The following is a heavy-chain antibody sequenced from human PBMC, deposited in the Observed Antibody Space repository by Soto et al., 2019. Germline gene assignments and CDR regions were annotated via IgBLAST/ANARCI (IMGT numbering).Heavy chain of an antibody. CDR2: ISGSGSST. Sequence: GGYLRLSCAASGFTFSTYPMSWVRQVLGKGLEWVSGISGSGSSTYYTDSVKSRFTISKDNSKNTVFLQMNSLRDEDTAVYYCVKPPVITASYYYYDMDVWGQGTTVTVSS. D-gene: IGHD4-4*01. CDR1: GFTFSTYP. CDR3: VKPPVITASYYYYDMDV. J-gene: IGHJ6*02. V-gene: IGHV3-23*01.